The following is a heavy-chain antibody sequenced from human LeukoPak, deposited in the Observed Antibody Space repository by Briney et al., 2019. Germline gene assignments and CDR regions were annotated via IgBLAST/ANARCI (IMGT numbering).Heavy chain of an antibody. CDR2: ISYDGSNK. CDR3: ARPKRWFGESLRAFDI. CDR1: GVIFSSYG. V-gene: IGHV3-30*03. Sequence: GGSLRLSCAASGVIFSSYGMHWVRQAPGKGLEWVAVISYDGSNKYYADSVKGRFTISRDNSKNTLYLQMNSLRAEDTAVYYCARPKRWFGESLRAFDIWGQGTMVTVSS. J-gene: IGHJ3*02. D-gene: IGHD3-10*01.